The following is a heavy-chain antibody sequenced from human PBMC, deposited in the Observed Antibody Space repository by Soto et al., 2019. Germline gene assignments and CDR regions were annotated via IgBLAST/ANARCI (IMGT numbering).Heavy chain of an antibody. CDR1: GGSISSYY. Sequence: QVQLQESGPGLVKPSETLSLTCTVSGGSISSYYWSWIRQPPGKGLEWIGYIYYSGSTNYNPYLKSRFTRSVATSKTQFSLKLSSVTAADTDVYYCARRYGSCFDYWGHGTLVTVSS. CDR3: ARRYGSCFDY. CDR2: IYYSGST. V-gene: IGHV4-59*08. J-gene: IGHJ4*01. D-gene: IGHD5-18*01.